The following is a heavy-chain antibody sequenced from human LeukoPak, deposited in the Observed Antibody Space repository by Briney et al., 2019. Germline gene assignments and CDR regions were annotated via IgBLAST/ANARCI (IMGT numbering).Heavy chain of an antibody. D-gene: IGHD3-3*01. CDR1: GFTFSSYA. Sequence: GGSLRLSCAASGFTFSSYAMHWVRQAPGKGLEWVSAISGSGGSTYYADSVKGRFTISRDNSKNTLYLQMNSLRAEDTAVYYCAKAISTSYDFWSGYSNTTFDYWGQGTLVTVSS. V-gene: IGHV3-23*01. CDR3: AKAISTSYDFWSGYSNTTFDY. J-gene: IGHJ4*02. CDR2: ISGSGGST.